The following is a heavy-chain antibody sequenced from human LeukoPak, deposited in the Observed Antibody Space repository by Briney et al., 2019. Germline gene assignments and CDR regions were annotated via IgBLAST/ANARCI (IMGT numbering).Heavy chain of an antibody. CDR3: ARGRYCSGGSCRYGGYGFDP. Sequence: GGSLRLSCAASGFTFSSYDMHWVRQATGKGLEWVSAIGTAGDTYYPGSVKGRFTISRENAKNSLYLQMSSLRAGDTAVYYCARGRYCSGGSCRYGGYGFDPWGQGTLVTVSS. D-gene: IGHD2-15*01. V-gene: IGHV3-13*01. CDR2: IGTAGDT. J-gene: IGHJ5*02. CDR1: GFTFSSYD.